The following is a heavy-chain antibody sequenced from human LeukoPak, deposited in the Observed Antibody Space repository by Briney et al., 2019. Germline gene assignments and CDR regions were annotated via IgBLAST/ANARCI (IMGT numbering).Heavy chain of an antibody. D-gene: IGHD6-6*01. CDR1: GGSISSSSYY. CDR3: ARRIAARHDEFDY. Sequence: PSETLSLTCTVSGGSISSSSYYWGWIRQPPGKGLEWIGSIYYTGSTYYNPSLKSRVTISVDTSKNQFSLKLSSVTAADTAVYYCARRIAARHDEFDYWGQGTLVTVSS. V-gene: IGHV4-39*01. CDR2: IYYTGST. J-gene: IGHJ4*02.